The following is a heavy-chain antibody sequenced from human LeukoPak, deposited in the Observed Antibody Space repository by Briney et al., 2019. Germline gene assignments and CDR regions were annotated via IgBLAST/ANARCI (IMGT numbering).Heavy chain of an antibody. CDR1: GGTFSSYA. D-gene: IGHD2-2*01. J-gene: IGHJ4*02. CDR3: ARQFENQLGY. V-gene: IGHV1-69*04. Sequence: ASVKVSCKASGGTFSSYAISWVRQAPGQGLEWMGRIIPIFGIANYAQKFQGRVTITADKSTSTAYMELSSLRSEDTAVYYCARQFENQLGYWGQGTLVTVSS. CDR2: IIPIFGIA.